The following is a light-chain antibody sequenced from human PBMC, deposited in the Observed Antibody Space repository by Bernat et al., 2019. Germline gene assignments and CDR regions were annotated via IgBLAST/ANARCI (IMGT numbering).Light chain of an antibody. CDR1: SSDVGGYEY. V-gene: IGLV2-8*01. CDR3: SSYAGNNIYD. J-gene: IGLJ1*01. Sequence: QSALTQPPSASGSPGQSVTISCTGTSSDVGGYEYVSWYQQHPGKAPKLMIHEVSKRHSGVPDRFSGSKSGNTASLNVSGLQAEDEADYYCSSYAGNNIYDCGTGTKVTVL. CDR2: EVS.